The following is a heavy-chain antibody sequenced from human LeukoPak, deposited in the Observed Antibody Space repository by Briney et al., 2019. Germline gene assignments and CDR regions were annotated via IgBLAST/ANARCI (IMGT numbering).Heavy chain of an antibody. CDR3: ARGVDSGSYYVMDY. CDR1: GYTFTGYY. CDR2: INPHSGGT. V-gene: IGHV1-2*02. Sequence: GASVTVSCKASGYTFTGYYMHWVRQAPGQGLEWVGWINPHSGGTNYAQKFQGRVTMTRDTSITTAYMELSRLRSDDTAVYYCARGVDSGSYYVMDYWGQGTLVTVSS. D-gene: IGHD1-26*01. J-gene: IGHJ4*02.